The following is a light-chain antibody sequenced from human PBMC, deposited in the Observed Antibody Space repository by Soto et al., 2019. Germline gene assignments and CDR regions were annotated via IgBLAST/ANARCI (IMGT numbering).Light chain of an antibody. CDR3: AAWDDSLNAYV. Sequence: QSVLTQPPSASGTPGQRVTISCSGSSSNIMSNTVNWYQILPGTAPKVLIQGNHQRPSGVPARFSGSKSGTSASLAISGLQSEDEADYYCAAWDDSLNAYVFGTGTKLTVL. CDR2: GNH. CDR1: SSNIMSNT. V-gene: IGLV1-44*01. J-gene: IGLJ1*01.